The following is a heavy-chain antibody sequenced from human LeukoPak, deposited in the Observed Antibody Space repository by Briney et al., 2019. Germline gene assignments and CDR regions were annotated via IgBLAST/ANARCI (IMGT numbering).Heavy chain of an antibody. V-gene: IGHV3-23*01. J-gene: IGHJ4*02. CDR3: ARDPRGPAGYDSPARDTFDY. D-gene: IGHD3-22*01. Sequence: PGGSLRLSCAASGFTFSTFAMIWVRQPPGKGLEWVSSIFPSGGEIHYADSVRGRFTISRDNSKSTLSLQMNSLRAEDTAVYYCARDPRGPAGYDSPARDTFDYWGQGTLVTVSS. CDR1: GFTFSTFA. CDR2: IFPSGGEI.